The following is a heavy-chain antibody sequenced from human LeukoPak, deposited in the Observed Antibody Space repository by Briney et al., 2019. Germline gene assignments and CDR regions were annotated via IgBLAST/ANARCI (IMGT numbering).Heavy chain of an antibody. CDR1: GFTFSSYW. CDR3: ARDSGGELLVY. V-gene: IGHV3-74*01. Sequence: GGSLRLSCAASGFTFSSYWMHWVRQAPGKGLVWVSRINSDGSSTSYADSVKGRFTISRDNAKNTLYLQMNSLRAEDPAVYYCARDSGGELLVYWGQGTLVTVSS. CDR2: INSDGSST. J-gene: IGHJ4*02. D-gene: IGHD1-26*01.